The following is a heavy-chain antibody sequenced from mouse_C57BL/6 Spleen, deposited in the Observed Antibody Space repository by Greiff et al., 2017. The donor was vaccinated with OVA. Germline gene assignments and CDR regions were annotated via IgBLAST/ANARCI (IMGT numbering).Heavy chain of an antibody. D-gene: IGHD3-3*01. CDR2: IYPGDGDT. J-gene: IGHJ2*01. CDR3: ARSGLRGDY. CDR1: GYAFSSSW. Sequence: VKLMESGPELVKPGASVKISCKASGYAFSSSWMNWVKQRPGKGLEWIGRIYPGDGDTNYNGKFKGKATLTADKSSSTAYMQLSSLTSEDSAVYFCARSGLRGDYWGQGTTLTVSS. V-gene: IGHV1-82*01.